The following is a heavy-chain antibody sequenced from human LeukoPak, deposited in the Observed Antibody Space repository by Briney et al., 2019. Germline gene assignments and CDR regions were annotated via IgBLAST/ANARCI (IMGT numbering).Heavy chain of an antibody. CDR3: ARDQGNSHSSGYYYDWYFDL. V-gene: IGHV4-59*01. Sequence: PSETLSLTCTVSGGSISSYYWSWIRQPPGKGLEWIGYIYYSGSTNYNPSLKSRVTISVDTSKNQFSLKLSSVTAADTAVYYCARDQGNSHSSGYYYDWYFDLWGRGTLVTVSS. CDR2: IYYSGST. CDR1: GGSISSYY. D-gene: IGHD3-22*01. J-gene: IGHJ2*01.